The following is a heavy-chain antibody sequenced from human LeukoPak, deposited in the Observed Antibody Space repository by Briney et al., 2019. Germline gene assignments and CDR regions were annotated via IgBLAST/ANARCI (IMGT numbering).Heavy chain of an antibody. J-gene: IGHJ4*02. Sequence: PGGSLRLSCAASGFTFSTYAMNWVRQAPGKGLEWVSIISGSGGNTFYADAVKGRFTISRDNSKNTLYLQMNNLRDEDTAVYYCAKDPPCSGGTCYGYFESWGQGTLVTVSS. CDR1: GFTFSTYA. V-gene: IGHV3-23*01. CDR3: AKDPPCSGGTCYGYFES. D-gene: IGHD2-15*01. CDR2: ISGSGGNT.